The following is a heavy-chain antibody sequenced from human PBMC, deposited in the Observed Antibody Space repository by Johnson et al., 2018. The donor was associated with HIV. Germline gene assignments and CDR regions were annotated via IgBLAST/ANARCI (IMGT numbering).Heavy chain of an antibody. Sequence: QVQLVESGGGVVQPGGSMRLSCAASGFTFSSYGMHWVRQTPGKGLEWVTFIEYDGSNKYYLDSVKGRFTISRDNSKNTLYLQMNSLKTEDTAVYYCTTGSSGSNAFDMWGQGTLVTVSS. CDR2: IEYDGSNK. J-gene: IGHJ3*02. CDR1: GFTFSSYG. V-gene: IGHV3-30*02. CDR3: TTGSSGSNAFDM. D-gene: IGHD3-22*01.